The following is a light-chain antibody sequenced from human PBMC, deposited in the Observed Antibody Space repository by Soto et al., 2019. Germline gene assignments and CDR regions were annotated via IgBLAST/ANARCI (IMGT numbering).Light chain of an antibody. CDR3: PSYDSRLTVV. Sequence: QSVLTQPPSVSGAPGQRVTISCTGSSSDIGAGYDVHWYQQVPGTAPKLLIYGNINRPSGVPDRFSGSKSGTSASLAITGLQADDESDYYCPSYDSRLTVVFGGGTKVTVL. CDR2: GNI. V-gene: IGLV1-40*01. J-gene: IGLJ2*01. CDR1: SSDIGAGYD.